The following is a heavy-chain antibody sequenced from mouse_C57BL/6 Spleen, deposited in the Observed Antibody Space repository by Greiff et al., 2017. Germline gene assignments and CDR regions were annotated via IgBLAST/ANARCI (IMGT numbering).Heavy chain of an antibody. D-gene: IGHD2-4*01. CDR2: ISSGGSYT. J-gene: IGHJ4*01. V-gene: IGHV5-6*01. CDR1: GFTFSSYG. CDR3: ARHPYYDYDYYAMDY. Sequence: EVKVVESGGDLVKPGGSLKLSCAASGFTFSSYGMSWVRQTPDKRLEWVATISSGGSYTYYPDSVKGRFTISRDNAKNTLYLQMSSLKSEDTAMYYCARHPYYDYDYYAMDYWGQGTSVTVSS.